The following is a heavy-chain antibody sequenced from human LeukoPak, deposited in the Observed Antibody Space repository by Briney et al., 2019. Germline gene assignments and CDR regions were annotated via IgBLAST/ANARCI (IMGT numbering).Heavy chain of an antibody. D-gene: IGHD3-3*01. CDR1: GGSISSGGYY. Sequence: PSETLSLTCTVSGGSISSGGYYWSWIRQPPGKGLEWIGEINHSGSTNYNPSLKSRVTISVDTSKNQFSLKLSSVTAADTAVYYCARGRTYYDFWSGPYYYYGMDVWGQGTTVTVSS. CDR2: INHSGST. V-gene: IGHV4-39*07. CDR3: ARGRTYYDFWSGPYYYYGMDV. J-gene: IGHJ6*02.